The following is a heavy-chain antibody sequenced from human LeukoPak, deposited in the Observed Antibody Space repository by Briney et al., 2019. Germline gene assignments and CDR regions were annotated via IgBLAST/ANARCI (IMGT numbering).Heavy chain of an antibody. Sequence: SETLSLTCTVSGGSISSSSYYWGWIRQPPGKGLEWIGSIYYSGSTYYNPSLKSRVTISVDTSKNQFSLKLSSVTAADTAVYYCATPGPLSRYLDYWGQGTLVTVSS. CDR1: GGSISSSSYY. D-gene: IGHD5/OR15-5a*01. CDR3: ATPGPLSRYLDY. V-gene: IGHV4-39*01. CDR2: IYYSGST. J-gene: IGHJ4*02.